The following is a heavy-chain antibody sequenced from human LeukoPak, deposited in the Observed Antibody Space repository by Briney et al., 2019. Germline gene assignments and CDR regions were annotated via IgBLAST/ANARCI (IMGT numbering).Heavy chain of an antibody. D-gene: IGHD3-9*01. Sequence: PGGSLRLSCAASGFTLSSYAMCWVRQAPGKGLEWVSTISGSGGSTYYADSVKGRFTISRDNSKNTLYLQMNSLRAEDTAVYYCAKDDWNYYYMDVWGKGTTVTVSS. CDR3: AKDDWNYYYMDV. V-gene: IGHV3-23*01. CDR1: GFTLSSYA. CDR2: ISGSGGST. J-gene: IGHJ6*03.